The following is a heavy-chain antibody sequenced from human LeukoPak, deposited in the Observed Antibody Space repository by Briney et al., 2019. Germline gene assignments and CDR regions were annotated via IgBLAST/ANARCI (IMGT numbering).Heavy chain of an antibody. V-gene: IGHV3-23*01. D-gene: IGHD4-17*01. Sequence: GGSLRLSCAASGFTFSRSGLTWVRQAPGKGLEWVSTISGSGGSTYYADSVKGRFTISRDNSKNTLYLQMNSLRADDTAVYYCAKSAVTTIINWFDPWGQGTLVTVSS. CDR1: GFTFSRSG. CDR3: AKSAVTTIINWFDP. J-gene: IGHJ5*02. CDR2: ISGSGGST.